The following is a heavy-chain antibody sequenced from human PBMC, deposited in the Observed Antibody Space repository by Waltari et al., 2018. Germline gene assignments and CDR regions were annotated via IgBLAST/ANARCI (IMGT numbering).Heavy chain of an antibody. V-gene: IGHV3-7*01. CDR2: IKQDGSEK. D-gene: IGHD4-4*01. Sequence: EVQLVESGGGLVQPGGSLRLSCAASGFTFSSYWMSWVRQAPGKGLEWVANIKQDGSEKYYVDSGKGRFTISRDNAKNSLYLQMNSRRAEDTAVYYCARARGVYSSRTYYYYYYGMDVWGQGTTVTVSS. J-gene: IGHJ6*02. CDR3: ARARGVYSSRTYYYYYYGMDV. CDR1: GFTFSSYW.